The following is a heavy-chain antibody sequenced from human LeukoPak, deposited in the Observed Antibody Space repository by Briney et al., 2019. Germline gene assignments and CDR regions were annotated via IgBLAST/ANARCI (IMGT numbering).Heavy chain of an antibody. J-gene: IGHJ4*02. D-gene: IGHD6-19*01. CDR1: GFTFSSYG. CDR2: IRYDGSNK. V-gene: IGHV3-30*02. CDR3: AKAPASSGWYDGFGEYYFDY. Sequence: GGSLRLSCAASGFTFSSYGMHWVRQAPGKGLEWVAFIRYDGSNKYYADSVKGRFTISRDNSKNTLYLQMNSLRAEDTAVYYCAKAPASSGWYDGFGEYYFDYWGQGTLVTVSS.